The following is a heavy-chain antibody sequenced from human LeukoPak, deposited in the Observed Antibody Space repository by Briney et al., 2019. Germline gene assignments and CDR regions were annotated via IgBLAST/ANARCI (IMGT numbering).Heavy chain of an antibody. V-gene: IGHV3-23*01. CDR1: GFTFSSYA. Sequence: PGGSLRLSCAASGFTFSSYAMSWVRQAPGKGLEWVSAISGSGGSTYYADSVKGRFTISRDNSKNTLYLQMNSLRAEDTAVYYCAKDWGSGQYQLLGADYWGQGTLATVSS. D-gene: IGHD2-2*01. CDR2: ISGSGGST. J-gene: IGHJ4*02. CDR3: AKDWGSGQYQLLGADY.